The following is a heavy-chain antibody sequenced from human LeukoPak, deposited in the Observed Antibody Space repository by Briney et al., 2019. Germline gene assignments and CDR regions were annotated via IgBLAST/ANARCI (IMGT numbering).Heavy chain of an antibody. Sequence: ASVKVSCKVSGYTLIELSMHWVRQAPGKGGEWMGGFDPEDGETIYAQKFRGRVTMTEDTSTDTAYMELSSLRSEDTAVYYCATYPLTTVVTTFDYWRQGTLVTVSS. V-gene: IGHV1-24*01. J-gene: IGHJ4*02. CDR3: ATYPLTTVVTTFDY. D-gene: IGHD4-23*01. CDR2: FDPEDGET. CDR1: GYTLIELS.